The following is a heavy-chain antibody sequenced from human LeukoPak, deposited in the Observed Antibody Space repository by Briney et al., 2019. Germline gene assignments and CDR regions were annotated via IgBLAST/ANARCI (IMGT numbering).Heavy chain of an antibody. V-gene: IGHV4-31*03. CDR1: GGSISSGGYY. Sequence: ASETLSLTCTVSGGSISSGGYYWSWIRQHPGKGLEWIGYIYYSGSTYYNPSLKSRVTISVDTSKKQFSLKLSSVTAADTAVYYCARARGYSGYEMGYGGQGTLVTVSS. D-gene: IGHD5-12*01. J-gene: IGHJ4*02. CDR3: ARARGYSGYEMGY. CDR2: IYYSGST.